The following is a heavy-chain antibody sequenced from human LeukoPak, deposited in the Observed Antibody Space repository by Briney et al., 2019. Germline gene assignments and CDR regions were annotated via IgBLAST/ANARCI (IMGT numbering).Heavy chain of an antibody. D-gene: IGHD3-10*01. CDR1: GGSFSGYY. Sequence: SETLSLTCAVYGGSFSGYYWSWIRQPPGKGLEWIGEINHSGSTNYNPSLKSRVTISVDTSKNQFSLKLSSVTAADTAVYYCAKDRDYDYGSGSYYYYWRHGTLVTVYS. CDR3: AKDRDYDYGSGSYYYY. CDR2: INHSGST. J-gene: IGHJ4*01. V-gene: IGHV4-34*01.